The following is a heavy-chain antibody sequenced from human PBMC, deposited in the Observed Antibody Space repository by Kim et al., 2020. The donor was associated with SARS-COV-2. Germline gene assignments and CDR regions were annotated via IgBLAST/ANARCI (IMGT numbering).Heavy chain of an antibody. CDR3: ARGPYYYDISGYSYYYYG. D-gene: IGHD3-22*01. CDR2: INHSGST. CDR1: GGSFSGYY. Sequence: SETLSLTCAVYGGSFSGYYWSWIRQPPGKGLEWIGEINHSGSTNYNPSLKSRVTISVDTSKNQFSLKLSSVTAADTAVYYCARGPYYYDISGYSYYYYG. V-gene: IGHV4-34*01. J-gene: IGHJ6*01.